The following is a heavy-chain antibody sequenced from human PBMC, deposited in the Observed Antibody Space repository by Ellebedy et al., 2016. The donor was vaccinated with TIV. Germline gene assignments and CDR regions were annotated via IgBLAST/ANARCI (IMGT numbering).Heavy chain of an antibody. CDR2: IIPILGIA. CDR1: GGTFSSYA. D-gene: IGHD6-19*01. Sequence: ASVKVSCKASGGTFSSYAISWVRQAPGQGLEWMGGIIPILGIANYAQKFQGRVTITADKSTSTAYMELSSLRSEDTAVYYCVSGYSSGWQIGYYFDYWGQGTLVTVSS. J-gene: IGHJ4*02. V-gene: IGHV1-69*10. CDR3: VSGYSSGWQIGYYFDY.